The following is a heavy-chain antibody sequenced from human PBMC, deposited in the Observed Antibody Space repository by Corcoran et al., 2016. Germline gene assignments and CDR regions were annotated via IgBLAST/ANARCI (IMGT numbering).Heavy chain of an antibody. CDR2: IIPIFGKA. Sequence: QVQLVQSGAEVKKPGSSVKVSCKASGGTLSSYSISWVRQAPGQGLEWMGGIIPIFGKANYAQKFQGRGTITADESTSTDYMELSSLRSEDTAVYYCAWGPRHRYDVWGQGTTVIVSS. CDR1: GGTLSSYS. V-gene: IGHV1-69*01. CDR3: AWGPRHRYDV. D-gene: IGHD1-20*01. J-gene: IGHJ6*02.